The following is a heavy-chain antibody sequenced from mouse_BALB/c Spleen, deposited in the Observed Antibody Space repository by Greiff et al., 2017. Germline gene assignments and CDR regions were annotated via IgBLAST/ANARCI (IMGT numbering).Heavy chain of an antibody. CDR1: GYTFTSYW. CDR3: TRGATVVDYYAMDD. D-gene: IGHD1-1*01. J-gene: IGHJ4*01. CDR2: IYPSDSYT. Sequence: QVQLQQPGAELVRPGASVKLSCKASGYTFTSYWINWVKQRPGQGLEWIGNIYPSDSYTNYNQKFKDKATLTVDKSSSTAYMQLSSPTSEDSAVYYCTRGATVVDYYAMDDWGQGTSVTVSS. V-gene: IGHV1-69*02.